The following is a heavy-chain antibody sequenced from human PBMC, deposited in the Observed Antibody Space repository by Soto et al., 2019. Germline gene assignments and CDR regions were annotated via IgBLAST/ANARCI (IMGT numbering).Heavy chain of an antibody. J-gene: IGHJ3*02. CDR2: IKQDGSEK. Sequence: PGGSLRLSCAASGFTLSTLWMNWVRQAPGKGLEWVANIKQDGSEKFFVDSVKGRFTISRDNAKNSLYLQMNSLRAEDTAVYYCARGRDAVDIWGQGTMVTVSS. CDR3: ARGRDAVDI. V-gene: IGHV3-7*01. CDR1: GFTLSTLW.